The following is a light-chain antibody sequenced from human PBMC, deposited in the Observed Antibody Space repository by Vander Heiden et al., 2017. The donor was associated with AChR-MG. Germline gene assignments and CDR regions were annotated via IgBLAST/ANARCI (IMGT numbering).Light chain of an antibody. CDR3: QQYGSSVT. CDR1: QSVNNNY. V-gene: IGKV3-20*01. CDR2: GAS. Sequence: EIVLTQSPGTLSLSPGERATLSCRASQSVNNNYLAWYQQKPGQAPGFLIYGASSRATGIPDRFSASGSGTDFTLTISRLEPEDFAVYYCQQYGSSVTFGQGTRLEIK. J-gene: IGKJ5*01.